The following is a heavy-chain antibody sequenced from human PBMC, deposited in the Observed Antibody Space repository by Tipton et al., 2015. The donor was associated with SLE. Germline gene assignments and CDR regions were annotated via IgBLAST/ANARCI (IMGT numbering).Heavy chain of an antibody. CDR1: GFTSSSYW. V-gene: IGHV3-74*03. Sequence: SLRLSCAASGFTSSSYWMHWVRQAPGKGLVWVSRINSDGSSTKYADSVKGRFTISRDNSKNSLYLQMNSLRTEDTALYYCAKDRYYYDSSGPGDWGQGTLVTVSS. J-gene: IGHJ4*02. CDR2: INSDGSST. CDR3: AKDRYYYDSSGPGD. D-gene: IGHD3-22*01.